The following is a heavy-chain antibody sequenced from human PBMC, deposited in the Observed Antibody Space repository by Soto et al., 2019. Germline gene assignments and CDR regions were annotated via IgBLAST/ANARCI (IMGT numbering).Heavy chain of an antibody. J-gene: IGHJ4*02. Sequence: GASVKVSCKASGGTFSSYAISWVRQAPGQGLEWMGGIIPIFGTANYAQKFQGRVTTTADESTSTAYMELSSLRSEDTAVYYCARLEYYDSSGYYDYWGQGTLVTVSS. V-gene: IGHV1-69*13. CDR3: ARLEYYDSSGYYDY. CDR2: IIPIFGTA. D-gene: IGHD3-22*01. CDR1: GGTFSSYA.